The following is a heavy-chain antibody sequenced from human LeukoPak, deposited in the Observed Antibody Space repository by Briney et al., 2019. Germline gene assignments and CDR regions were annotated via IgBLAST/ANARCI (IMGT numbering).Heavy chain of an antibody. Sequence: SETLSLTCTVSGGSISSSSYYWGWIRQPPGKGLEWIGSIYHSGSTYYNPSLKSRVSISVDTSKNQFSLKLSSVTAADTAVYYCARAVSSSWYGEDYYYYYYMDVWGKGTTVTISS. J-gene: IGHJ6*03. D-gene: IGHD6-13*01. V-gene: IGHV4-39*07. CDR1: GGSISSSSYY. CDR2: IYHSGST. CDR3: ARAVSSSWYGEDYYYYYYMDV.